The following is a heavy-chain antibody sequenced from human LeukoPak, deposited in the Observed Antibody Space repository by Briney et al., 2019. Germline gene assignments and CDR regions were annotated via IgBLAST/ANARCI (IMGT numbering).Heavy chain of an antibody. CDR1: GFTFSNYE. Sequence: GGSLRLSCAASGFTFSNYEMNWVRQAPGKGLEWVSIIYSGGGTYYADSVKGRFTISRDNSKNTLDLQMNSLRVEDTAVYYCAREQYGSDDALDIWGRGTMVTVSS. CDR3: AREQYGSDDALDI. CDR2: IYSGGGT. J-gene: IGHJ3*02. V-gene: IGHV3-66*01. D-gene: IGHD4-17*01.